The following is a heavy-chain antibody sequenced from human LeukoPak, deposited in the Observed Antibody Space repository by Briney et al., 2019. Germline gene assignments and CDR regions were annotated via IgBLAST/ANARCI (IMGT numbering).Heavy chain of an antibody. Sequence: PGGSLRLSCAASGFTFSGSLIHWVRQASGKGLEWVGRIRTKADSYAAVYAASVKGRFTISRDDTKNTAYLQMNSLQTEDTATYYCIRQVVEAETDWGQGTLVTVSS. CDR1: GFTFSGSL. CDR3: IRQVVEAETD. CDR2: IRTKADSYAA. J-gene: IGHJ4*02. D-gene: IGHD2-15*01. V-gene: IGHV3-73*01.